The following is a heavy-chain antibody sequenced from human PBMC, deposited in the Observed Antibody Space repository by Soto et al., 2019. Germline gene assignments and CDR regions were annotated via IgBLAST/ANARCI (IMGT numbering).Heavy chain of an antibody. J-gene: IGHJ4*02. CDR1: GYTFSDYN. CDR3: ARESSTWNQSCSRTTCALAQ. D-gene: IGHD1-7*01. Sequence: QVQLVQSGAEVKKPGASVRVSCKSSGYTFSDYNVHWVRQAPGQGLEWLGWIFPQSAATKYTQRLQGRVTMSRATSITAVYMELSGLRSADTAAYYCARESSTWNQSCSRTTCALAQWGQGTLVIVSS. V-gene: IGHV1-2*02. CDR2: IFPQSAAT.